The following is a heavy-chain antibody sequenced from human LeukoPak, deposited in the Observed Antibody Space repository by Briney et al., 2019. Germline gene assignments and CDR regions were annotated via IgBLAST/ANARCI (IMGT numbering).Heavy chain of an antibody. CDR3: ARGQYSSGWYEEDDYYYGMDV. Sequence: PGGSLRLSCAASGFTFSSYEMNWVRQAPGKGLEWVSYISSSGSTIYYADSVKGRFTISRDNAKNSLYLRMNSLRAEDTAVYYCARGQYSSGWYEEDDYYYGMDVWGKGTTVTVSS. D-gene: IGHD6-19*01. J-gene: IGHJ6*04. CDR1: GFTFSSYE. CDR2: ISSSGSTI. V-gene: IGHV3-48*03.